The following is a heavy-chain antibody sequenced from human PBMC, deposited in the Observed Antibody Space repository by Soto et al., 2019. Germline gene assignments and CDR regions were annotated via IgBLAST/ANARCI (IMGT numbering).Heavy chain of an antibody. CDR3: ARDNEQWLVVAQYYYYGMNV. Sequence: SGGSLRLSCAASGFTFDDYAMHWVRQAPGKGLEWVAVIWYDGSNKYYADSVKGRFTISRDNSKNTLYLQMNSLRAEDTAVYYCARDNEQWLVVAQYYYYGMNVWGQVTTVTVSS. CDR2: IWYDGSNK. V-gene: IGHV3-33*08. CDR1: GFTFDDYA. J-gene: IGHJ6*02. D-gene: IGHD6-19*01.